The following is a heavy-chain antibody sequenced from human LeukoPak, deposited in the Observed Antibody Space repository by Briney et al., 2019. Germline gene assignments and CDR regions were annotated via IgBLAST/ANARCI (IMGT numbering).Heavy chain of an antibody. D-gene: IGHD6-19*01. J-gene: IGHJ5*02. CDR1: GFTFSSYA. Sequence: PGGSLRLSCAASGFTFSSYAMSWVRQAPGKGLEWVSAISGSGGSTYYADSVKGRFTISRDNSKNTLYLQMNSLRAEDTAVYYCAKVDVSGREAVAGMNWFDPWGQGTLVTVSS. CDR2: ISGSGGST. V-gene: IGHV3-23*01. CDR3: AKVDVSGREAVAGMNWFDP.